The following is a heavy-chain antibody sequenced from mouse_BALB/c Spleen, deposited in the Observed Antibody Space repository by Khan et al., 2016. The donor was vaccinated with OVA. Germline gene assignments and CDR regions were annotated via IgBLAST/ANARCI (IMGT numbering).Heavy chain of an antibody. J-gene: IGHJ2*01. CDR2: ISTSDSN. Sequence: ELQLQESGPSLVKPSQTLSLTCSVTGDSITSGYWNWIRKFPGNKLEYMGYISTSDSNFYNPSLKSRISITRDTSKNQYYLQLNSVTTEATATYYCSEWNYKHDGYFDYWGQDTTLTVSP. V-gene: IGHV3-8*02. CDR3: SEWNYKHDGYFDY. D-gene: IGHD2-14*01. CDR1: GDSITSGY.